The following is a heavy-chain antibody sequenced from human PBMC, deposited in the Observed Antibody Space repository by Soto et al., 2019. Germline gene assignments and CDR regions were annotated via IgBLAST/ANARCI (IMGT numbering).Heavy chain of an antibody. Sequence: QVQLQESGPGLVKPSQTLSLTCTVSGGSISSGDYYWSWIRQPPGKGLEWIGYIYYSGSTYYNPSLKSRVNISVDSSKYQFSLTMSSVTAADTAVYYCDGDRTPYLLLWFGDLHFWCHGTLVTVSS. V-gene: IGHV4-30-4*01. J-gene: IGHJ4*01. CDR1: GGSISSGDYY. CDR2: IYYSGST. CDR3: DGDRTPYLLLWFGDLHF. D-gene: IGHD3-10*01.